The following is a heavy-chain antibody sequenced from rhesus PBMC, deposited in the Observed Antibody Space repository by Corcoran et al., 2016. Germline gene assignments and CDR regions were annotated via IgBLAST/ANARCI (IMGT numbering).Heavy chain of an antibody. J-gene: IGHJ4*01. CDR3: ASRLYFDY. V-gene: IGHV3-118*01. D-gene: IGHD6-19*01. CDR2: IRSKSNNYET. Sequence: EVQLVESRGGLVQPGGSLRLSCAAAGFTYSSSVLHWVRKASGKGLEWVGRIRSKSNNYETGYAASVKGRFTISRDDSKNTAYLQMNSLKTEDTAVYYCASRLYFDYWGQGVLVTVSS. CDR1: GFTYSSSV.